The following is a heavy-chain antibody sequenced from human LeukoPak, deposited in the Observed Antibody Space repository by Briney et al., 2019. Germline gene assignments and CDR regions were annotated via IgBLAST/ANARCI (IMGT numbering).Heavy chain of an antibody. Sequence: GGSLRLSCAASGFTFSSYSMNWVRQAPGKGLEWVSYISSSSSTIYYADSVKGRFTISRDNAKNSLYLQMNSLRAEDTAVYYCAREGRPYSRVDREDYWGQGTLVTVSS. D-gene: IGHD6-13*01. CDR2: ISSSSSTI. CDR1: GFTFSSYS. CDR3: AREGRPYSRVDREDY. V-gene: IGHV3-48*04. J-gene: IGHJ4*02.